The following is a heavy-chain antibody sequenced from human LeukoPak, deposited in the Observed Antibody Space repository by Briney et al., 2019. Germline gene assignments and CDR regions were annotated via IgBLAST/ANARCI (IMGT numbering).Heavy chain of an antibody. CDR3: ARGVDYGDYVNY. J-gene: IGHJ4*02. D-gene: IGHD4-17*01. Sequence: SETLSLTCTVSGGSISSGDYYWSWIRQPPGKGLEWIGYIYYSGSTYYNPSLKSRVTISVDTSKNQFSLKLSSVTAADTAVYYCARGVDYGDYVNYWGQGTLVTVSS. CDR2: IYYSGST. V-gene: IGHV4-30-4*01. CDR1: GGSISSGDYY.